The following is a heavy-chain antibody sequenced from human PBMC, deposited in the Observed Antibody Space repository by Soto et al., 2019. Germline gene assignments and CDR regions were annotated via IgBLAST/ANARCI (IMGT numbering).Heavy chain of an antibody. V-gene: IGHV1-3*01. D-gene: IGHD3-22*01. J-gene: IGHJ4*02. CDR2: IKAGKGNT. CDR3: SKSIVVISRFDY. CDR1: GYTFTNLA. Sequence: ALLMVSCMASGYTFTNLAMHSVRLASGLRADWMGRIKAGKGNTKYSQKFQGRGTMTRDTAASTADMELSSLRSEDTAMYYCSKSIVVISRFDYWGQATLVT.